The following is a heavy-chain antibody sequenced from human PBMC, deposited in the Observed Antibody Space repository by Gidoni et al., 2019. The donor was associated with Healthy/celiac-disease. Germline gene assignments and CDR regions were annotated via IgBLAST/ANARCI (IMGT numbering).Heavy chain of an antibody. CDR1: GGSISSSSYY. D-gene: IGHD1-26*01. CDR2: IYYSGST. CDR3: ARLKGVGELPLFDY. Sequence: QLQLQESGPGLVKPSETLSLTCTVSGGSISSSSYYWGWIRQPPGKGLEWIGSIYYSGSTYYNPSLKSRVTISVDTSKNQFSLKLSSVTAADTAVYYCARLKGVGELPLFDYWGQGTLVTVSS. V-gene: IGHV4-39*01. J-gene: IGHJ4*02.